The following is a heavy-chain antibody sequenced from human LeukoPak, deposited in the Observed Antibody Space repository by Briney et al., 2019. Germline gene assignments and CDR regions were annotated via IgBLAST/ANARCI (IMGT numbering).Heavy chain of an antibody. Sequence: SETLSLTCTVSGGSISSSSYYWGWIRQPPGKGLEWIGSIYPSGNSYYNPSLKSRVTISVDTPKNQFSLRLSSVTAADTAVFFCARLDMIRGSNWGQGTMVTVSS. CDR2: IYPSGNS. CDR3: ARLDMIRGSN. V-gene: IGHV4-39*01. D-gene: IGHD3-10*01. J-gene: IGHJ3*01. CDR1: GGSISSSSYY.